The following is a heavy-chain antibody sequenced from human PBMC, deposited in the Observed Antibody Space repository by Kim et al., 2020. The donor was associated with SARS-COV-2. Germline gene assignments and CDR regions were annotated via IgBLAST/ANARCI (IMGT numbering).Heavy chain of an antibody. CDR1: GFTFSSYA. Sequence: GGSLRLSCAASGFTFSSYAMHWVRQAPGKGLEWVAVISYDGSNKYYADSVKGRFTISRDNSKNTLYLQMNSLRAEDTAVYYCARDPSKPTYYYGSGSYGGVFDYWGQGTLVTVSS. D-gene: IGHD3-10*01. V-gene: IGHV3-30-3*01. CDR3: ARDPSKPTYYYGSGSYGGVFDY. J-gene: IGHJ4*02. CDR2: ISYDGSNK.